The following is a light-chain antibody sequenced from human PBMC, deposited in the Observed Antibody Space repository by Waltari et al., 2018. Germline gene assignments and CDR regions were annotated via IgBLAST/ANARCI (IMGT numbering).Light chain of an antibody. CDR2: DDT. CDR1: KS. Sequence: SSVLTQPPSVSVSPGQTAKITCGGSKSVHWYQQKPGQAPVLVAYDDTDRPTGIPERFSGSNSGNTATLTISRVEAGDEADYYCQVWDTTSDHRVVFGGGTKLTVL. CDR3: QVWDTTSDHRVV. J-gene: IGLJ2*01. V-gene: IGLV3-21*02.